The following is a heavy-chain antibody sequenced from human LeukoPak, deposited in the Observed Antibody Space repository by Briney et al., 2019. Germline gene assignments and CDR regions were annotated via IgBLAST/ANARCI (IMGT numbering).Heavy chain of an antibody. CDR1: GFTFSSYG. J-gene: IGHJ4*02. CDR3: AKVEVAVADPFDY. D-gene: IGHD6-19*01. Sequence: PGGSLRLSCAASGFTFSSYGMHWVRQAPGKGLEWVAFIRYDGSNKYYADFVKGRFTISRDNSKNTLYLQMNSLRAEDTAVYYCAKVEVAVADPFDYWGQGTLVTVSS. V-gene: IGHV3-30*02. CDR2: IRYDGSNK.